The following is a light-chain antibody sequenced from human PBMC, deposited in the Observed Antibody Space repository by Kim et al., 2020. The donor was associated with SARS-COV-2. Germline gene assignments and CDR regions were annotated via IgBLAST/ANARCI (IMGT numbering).Light chain of an antibody. Sequence: QPVLTQPPSASGTPGQRVTISCSGGSSNIGTYTVNWYQQLPGTAPKLLIYSDNQRPSGVPDRFSGSKSGTSASLDISGLRSEDEADYYCAAWDDSLNAVFGGGTQLTVL. V-gene: IGLV1-44*01. CDR2: SDN. CDR3: AAWDDSLNAV. J-gene: IGLJ3*02. CDR1: SSNIGTYT.